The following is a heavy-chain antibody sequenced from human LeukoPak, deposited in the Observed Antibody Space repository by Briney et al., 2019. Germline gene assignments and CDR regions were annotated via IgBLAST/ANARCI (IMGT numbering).Heavy chain of an antibody. CDR3: ARVISMTYYYDSSGGTSWFDP. D-gene: IGHD3-22*01. V-gene: IGHV4-39*07. Sequence: TSETLSLTCTVSGGSISSSSYYWGWIRQPPGKGLEWIGSIYYSGSTYYNPSLKSRVTISVDTSKNQFSLKLSSVTAADTAVYYCARVISMTYYYDSSGGTSWFDPWGQGTLVTVSS. CDR2: IYYSGST. CDR1: GGSISSSSYY. J-gene: IGHJ5*02.